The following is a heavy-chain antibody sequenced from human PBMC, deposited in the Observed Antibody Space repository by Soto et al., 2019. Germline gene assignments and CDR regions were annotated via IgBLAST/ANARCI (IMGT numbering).Heavy chain of an antibody. CDR3: AKRGAGSSSSPGYYDC. V-gene: IGHV3-23*01. D-gene: IGHD6-6*01. Sequence: PVGSLRLSGAASGFTFSNNAMTWVRQAPGKGLEWVSTISGSGRSTYYADSVKGRFTISRDNSKNTLYLQLNSLRAEDTAIYYCAKRGAGSSSSPGYYDCWGQGTLVTVSS. CDR2: ISGSGRST. J-gene: IGHJ4*02. CDR1: GFTFSNNA.